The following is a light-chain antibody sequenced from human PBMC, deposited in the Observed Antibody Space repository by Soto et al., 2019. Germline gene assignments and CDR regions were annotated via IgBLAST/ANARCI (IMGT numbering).Light chain of an antibody. Sequence: DIQMTQSPSSLSASVGDRVTITCRAGQAIRNGLAWYQQKPGKVPKLLIYRASTLQSGVPSRFSGSVSGTDFTLTISSLQPEDVATYYGQKYDSAPTVGQGTKVEI. V-gene: IGKV1-27*01. CDR3: QKYDSAPT. CDR1: QAIRNG. J-gene: IGKJ1*01. CDR2: RAS.